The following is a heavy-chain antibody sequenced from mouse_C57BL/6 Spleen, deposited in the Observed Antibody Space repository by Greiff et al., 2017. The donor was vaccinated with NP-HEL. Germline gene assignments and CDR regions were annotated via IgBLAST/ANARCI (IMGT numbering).Heavy chain of an antibody. V-gene: IGHV1-64*01. CDR1: GYTFTSYW. Sequence: QVQLQQPGAELVKPGASVKLSCKASGYTFTSYWMHWVKQRPGQGLEWIGMIHPNSGSTNYNEKFKSKATLTVDKSSSTAYMQLSSLTSEDSAVYYCAREGEFITTPLDYWGQGTTLTVSS. J-gene: IGHJ2*01. CDR2: IHPNSGST. D-gene: IGHD1-1*01. CDR3: AREGEFITTPLDY.